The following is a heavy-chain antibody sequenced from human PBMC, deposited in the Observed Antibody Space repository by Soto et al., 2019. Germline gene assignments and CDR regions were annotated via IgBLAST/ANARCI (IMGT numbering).Heavy chain of an antibody. D-gene: IGHD4-4*01. CDR2: IWYDGSTK. Sequence: PGGSLRLSCAASGFTFSSYDMHWVRQAPGKGLEGVALIWYDGSTKNYADSVKGRFTISRDNSKSTLYLQMSSLRVEDTAVYYCAREGGVYSPGYYYGMDVWGQGTTVTVSS. CDR3: AREGGVYSPGYYYGMDV. J-gene: IGHJ6*02. V-gene: IGHV3-33*01. CDR1: GFTFSSYD.